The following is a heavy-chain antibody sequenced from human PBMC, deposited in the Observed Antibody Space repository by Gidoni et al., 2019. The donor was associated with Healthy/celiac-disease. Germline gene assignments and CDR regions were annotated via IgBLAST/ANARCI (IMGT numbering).Heavy chain of an antibody. Sequence: EVQLVESGGGLVKPGGSLRLSCSAAGFAFSSYSMNWVRQAPGKGLEWVSSISSSSSYIYYADSVKGRFTISRDNAKNSLYLQMNSLRAEDTAVYYCAREYCSSTSCYGEAGFDYWGQGTLVTVSS. V-gene: IGHV3-21*01. D-gene: IGHD2-2*01. CDR1: GFAFSSYS. CDR2: ISSSSSYI. CDR3: AREYCSSTSCYGEAGFDY. J-gene: IGHJ4*02.